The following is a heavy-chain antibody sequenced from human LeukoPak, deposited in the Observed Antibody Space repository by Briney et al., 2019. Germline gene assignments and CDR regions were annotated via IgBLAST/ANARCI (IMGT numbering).Heavy chain of an antibody. V-gene: IGHV3-33*01. CDR2: IYYDGSNK. J-gene: IGHJ4*02. D-gene: IGHD2-15*01. Sequence: GRSLRLSCAASGFTFSSYGMHWVRQAPGKGLGWVAVIYYDGSNKYYADSVKGRFTISRDNSKNTLYLQMNSLRAEDTAVYYCARDYCSGGSCYSDYWGQGTLVTVSS. CDR1: GFTFSSYG. CDR3: ARDYCSGGSCYSDY.